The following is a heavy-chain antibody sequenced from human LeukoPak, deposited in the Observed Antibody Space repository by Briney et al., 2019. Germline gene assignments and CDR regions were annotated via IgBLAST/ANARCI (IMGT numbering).Heavy chain of an antibody. Sequence: GGSLRLSCAASGFTFSSYGMHWVRQAPGKGLEWVAFIRYDGSNKYYADSVKGRFTISRDNSKNTLYLQTNSLRAEDTAVYYCAREEVRDGYNYYWGQGTLVTVSS. V-gene: IGHV3-30*02. CDR3: AREEVRDGYNYY. D-gene: IGHD5-24*01. CDR2: IRYDGSNK. J-gene: IGHJ4*02. CDR1: GFTFSSYG.